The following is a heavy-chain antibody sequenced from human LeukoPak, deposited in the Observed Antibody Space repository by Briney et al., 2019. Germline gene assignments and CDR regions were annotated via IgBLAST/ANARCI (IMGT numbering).Heavy chain of an antibody. CDR2: IYTSGST. CDR3: ARDRDDNLFDY. CDR1: GGSISSSSYY. D-gene: IGHD1-14*01. J-gene: IGHJ4*02. Sequence: PSQTLSLTCTVSGGSISSSSYYWSWIRQPAGKGLEWIGRIYTSGSTNYNPSLKSRVTISVNTSKNQFSLKLSSVTAAGTAVYYCARDRDDNLFDYWGQGTLVTVSS. V-gene: IGHV4-61*02.